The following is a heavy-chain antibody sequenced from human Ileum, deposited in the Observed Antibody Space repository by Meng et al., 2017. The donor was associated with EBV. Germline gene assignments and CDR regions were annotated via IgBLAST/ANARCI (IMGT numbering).Heavy chain of an antibody. V-gene: IGHV1-18*01. CDR1: GYPFNNYG. J-gene: IGHJ5*02. D-gene: IGHD2-15*01. CDR3: ARDRGQDTVVVVADRGFDP. Sequence: QVQLVQSGXEVKKXXXSVKVSCXASGYPFNNYGLNWVRQAPGQGLEWMGWISPYIGNTNYAQRFQGRLTLTTDTSTDTAYMELRSLSPDDTAIYYCARDRGQDTVVVVADRGFDPWGQGTLVTVSS. CDR2: ISPYIGNT.